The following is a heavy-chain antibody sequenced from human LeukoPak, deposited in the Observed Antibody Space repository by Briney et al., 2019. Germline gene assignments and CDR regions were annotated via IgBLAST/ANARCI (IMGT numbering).Heavy chain of an antibody. CDR1: GFTFSDYY. J-gene: IGHJ6*03. CDR3: ARDERYYYGSGSYFSRLYYYYYYMDV. CDR2: ISSSGSTI. Sequence: GGSLRLSCAASGFTFSDYYMSWIRQAPGKGLEWVSYISSSGSTIYYADSVKGRFTISRDNATNSLYLQMNSLRAEDTAVYYCARDERYYYGSGSYFSRLYYYYYYMDVWGKGTTVTISS. D-gene: IGHD3-10*01. V-gene: IGHV3-11*01.